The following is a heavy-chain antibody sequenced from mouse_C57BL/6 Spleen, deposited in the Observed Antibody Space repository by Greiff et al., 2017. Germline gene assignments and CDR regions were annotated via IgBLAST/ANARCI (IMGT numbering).Heavy chain of an antibody. J-gene: IGHJ3*01. D-gene: IGHD2-5*01. CDR1: GYTFTSYW. CDR3: AREDSNYVGFAY. V-gene: IGHV1-52*01. Sequence: VQLQQPGAELVRPGSSVKLSCKASGYTFTSYWMHWVKQRPIQGLEWIGNIDPSDSETHYNQKFKDKATLTVDKSSSTAYMQLSSLTSEDSAVYYCAREDSNYVGFAYWGQGTLVTVSA. CDR2: IDPSDSET.